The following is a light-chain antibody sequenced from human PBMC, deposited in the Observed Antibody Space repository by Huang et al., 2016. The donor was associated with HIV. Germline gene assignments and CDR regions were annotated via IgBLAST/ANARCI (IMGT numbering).Light chain of an antibody. CDR2: WAS. CDR3: QQYHSDLWT. CDR1: QSVSYNSDSASY. Sequence: DIVMTQSPDFLAVPLGERATINCKSSQSVSYNSDSASYVAWFHQKPGQLPKLLIYWASTRESGVPDRFSGSGSGTDFTLTISSLQAEDVGVYYCQQYHSDLWTFGQGTRVEIK. V-gene: IGKV4-1*01. J-gene: IGKJ1*01.